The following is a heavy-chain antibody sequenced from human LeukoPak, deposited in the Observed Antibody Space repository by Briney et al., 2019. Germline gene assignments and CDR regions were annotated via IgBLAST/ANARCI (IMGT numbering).Heavy chain of an antibody. D-gene: IGHD1-7*01. J-gene: IGHJ5*02. CDR3: ALTGTDMWFDP. CDR1: GFTVSSKD. Sequence: SGGSLRLSCAASGFTVSSKDMTWVRQAPGKGLEWVSAISGSGGSTYYADSVKGRFTISRDNSKNTLYLQMNSLRAEDTAVYYCALTGTDMWFDPWGQGTLVTASS. V-gene: IGHV3-23*01. CDR2: ISGSGGST.